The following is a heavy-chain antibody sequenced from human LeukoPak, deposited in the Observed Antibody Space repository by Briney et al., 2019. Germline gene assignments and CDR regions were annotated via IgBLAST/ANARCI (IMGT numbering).Heavy chain of an antibody. V-gene: IGHV3-23*01. D-gene: IGHD1-26*01. CDR1: GFTFSNYA. Sequence: PGACLRLSCAASGFTFSNYAMNSVRQAPGKGLEWLSTISDGGHNTYYADSVKGRFTISRDNSKNTLYLLMNILRADDTAVYYCAKGSSGVSSNDAFDIWGQGTMVTVSS. CDR2: ISDGGHNT. J-gene: IGHJ3*02. CDR3: AKGSSGVSSNDAFDI.